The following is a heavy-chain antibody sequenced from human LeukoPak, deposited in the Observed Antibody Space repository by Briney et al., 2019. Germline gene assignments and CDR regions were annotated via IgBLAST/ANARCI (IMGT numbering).Heavy chain of an antibody. D-gene: IGHD2-2*02. CDR3: ARVGIVVVPAAIRGLGPVFDY. CDR1: GDSLTSSSYY. CDR2: IYYSGST. V-gene: IGHV4-39*01. J-gene: IGHJ4*02. Sequence: SETLSLTCTVSGDSLTSSSYYWGWIRQPPGKGLEWIGSIYYSGSTYYNPSLKSRVTISEDTSKNQFSLKLSSVTAADTAVYYCARVGIVVVPAAIRGLGPVFDYWGQGTLVTVSS.